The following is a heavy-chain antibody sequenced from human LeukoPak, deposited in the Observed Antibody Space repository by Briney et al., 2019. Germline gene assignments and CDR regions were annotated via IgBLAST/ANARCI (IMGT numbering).Heavy chain of an antibody. CDR3: ARAAGGTRNYYMDV. V-gene: IGHV1-8*03. J-gene: IGHJ6*03. CDR2: MNPNSGNT. Sequence: MNPNSGNTGYAQKFQGRVTIISNTSISTAYMELSSLRSEDTAVYYCARAAGGTRNYYMDVWGKGTTVTVSS. D-gene: IGHD3-16*01.